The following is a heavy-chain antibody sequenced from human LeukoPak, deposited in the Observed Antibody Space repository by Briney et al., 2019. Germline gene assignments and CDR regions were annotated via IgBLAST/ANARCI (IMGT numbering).Heavy chain of an antibody. D-gene: IGHD4-23*01. CDR3: AKDPNGDYVGAFDF. CDR2: ITATTSST. J-gene: IGHJ3*01. Sequence: PGGSLRLSCAASGFXFSIYAIHWVRQAPGKGLEWVSTITATTSSTSYADSVKGRFTISRDNSKRTLYLQMNSLRAEDTAMYYCAKDPNGDYVGAFDFWGQGTLVTVSS. CDR1: GFXFSIYA. V-gene: IGHV3-23*01.